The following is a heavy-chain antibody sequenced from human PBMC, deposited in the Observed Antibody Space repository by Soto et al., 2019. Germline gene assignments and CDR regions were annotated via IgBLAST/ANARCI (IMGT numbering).Heavy chain of an antibody. CDR3: ARHCDDYGDYEGYFDY. Sequence: SETLSLTCTVSGGSISSSSYYWGWIRQPPGKGLEWIGSIYYSGSTYYNPSLKSRVTISVDTSKNQFSLKLSSVTAADTAVYYCARHCDDYGDYEGYFDYWGQGTLVTVSS. V-gene: IGHV4-39*01. D-gene: IGHD4-17*01. J-gene: IGHJ4*02. CDR2: IYYSGST. CDR1: GGSISSSSYY.